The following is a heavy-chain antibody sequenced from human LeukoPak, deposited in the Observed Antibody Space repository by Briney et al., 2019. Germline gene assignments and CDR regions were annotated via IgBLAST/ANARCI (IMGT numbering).Heavy chain of an antibody. V-gene: IGHV3-48*04. J-gene: IGHJ4*02. CDR2: ISSGSGTI. CDR1: GFSFSSYS. CDR3: ARARNYYDSSGYYLFDY. D-gene: IGHD3-22*01. Sequence: GGSLRLSCAASGFSFSSYSMNWVRQAPGKGLEYVSYISSGSGTIYYADSVQGRFTISRDNAKNSLYLQMNSLSAEDTAVYYCARARNYYDSSGYYLFDYWGQGTVVTVSS.